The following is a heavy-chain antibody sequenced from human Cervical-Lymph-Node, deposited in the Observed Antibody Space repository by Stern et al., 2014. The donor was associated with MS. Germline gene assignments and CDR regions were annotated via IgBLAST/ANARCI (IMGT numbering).Heavy chain of an antibody. Sequence: QLQLQESGPGLVKASGTLSLTCAVSGDSITSDTWWSWVRQPPRKGLEWIGEIHHSGTTNYNPSLESRLTISLDKSKNQFSLNLTSVTAADTAVYYCARASLGDYDWFDPWGQGTLVTVSS. J-gene: IGHJ5*02. D-gene: IGHD4-17*01. V-gene: IGHV4-4*02. CDR1: GDSITSDTW. CDR3: ARASLGDYDWFDP. CDR2: IHHSGTT.